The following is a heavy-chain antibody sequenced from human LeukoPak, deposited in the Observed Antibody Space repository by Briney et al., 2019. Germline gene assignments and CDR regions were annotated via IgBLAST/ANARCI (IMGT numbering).Heavy chain of an antibody. CDR3: ARGRARSSIAFDY. D-gene: IGHD2-15*01. CDR2: IYYSGST. Sequence: PSETLSLTCTVSGGSISNYYWSWIRQPPGKGLEWIGYIYYSGSTYYNPSLKSRVTISVDTSKNQFSLKLSSVTAADTAVYYCARGRARSSIAFDYWGQGTLVTVSS. J-gene: IGHJ4*02. V-gene: IGHV4-59*12. CDR1: GGSISNYY.